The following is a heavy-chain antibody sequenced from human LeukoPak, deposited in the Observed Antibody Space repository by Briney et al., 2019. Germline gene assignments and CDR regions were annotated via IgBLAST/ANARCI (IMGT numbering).Heavy chain of an antibody. CDR3: ARGITIFGVVTLDY. J-gene: IGHJ4*02. CDR2: MNPNSGNT. Sequence: ASVKVSCKASGYTFSNYDINWVRQPTGQGLEWMGWMNPNSGNTGYAQKFQGRVTMTRNTSISTAYMELSSLRSEDTAVYYCARGITIFGVVTLDYWGQGTLVTVSS. V-gene: IGHV1-8*01. CDR1: GYTFSNYD. D-gene: IGHD3-3*01.